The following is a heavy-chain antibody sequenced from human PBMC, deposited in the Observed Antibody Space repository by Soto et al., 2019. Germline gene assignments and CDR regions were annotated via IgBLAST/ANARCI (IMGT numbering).Heavy chain of an antibody. CDR1: GYTFTGYY. CDR2: INPNSGGT. CDR3: ARDRGPGSSSADSRGWYGWYFDL. J-gene: IGHJ2*01. Sequence: GASVKVSCKASGYTFTGYYMHWVRQTPGQGLEWMGWINPNSGGTNYAQKFQGWVTMTMDTSISTAYMELSRLRSDDTAVYYCARDRGPGSSSADSRGWYGWYFDLWGRGTLVTVGS. D-gene: IGHD6-19*01. V-gene: IGHV1-2*04.